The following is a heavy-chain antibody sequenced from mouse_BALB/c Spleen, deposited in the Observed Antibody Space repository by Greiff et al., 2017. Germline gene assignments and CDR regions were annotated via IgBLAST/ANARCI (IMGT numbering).Heavy chain of an antibody. V-gene: IGHV5-17*02. J-gene: IGHJ4*01. CDR3: TSQRLGYAMDY. D-gene: IGHD2-4*01. CDR2: ISSGSSTI. CDR1: GFTFSSFG. Sequence: EVQLVESGGGLVQPGGSRKLSCAASGFTFSSFGMHWVRQAPEKGLEWVAYISSGSSTIYYADTVKGRFTISRDNPKNTLFLQMTSLRSEDTAMYYCTSQRLGYAMDYWGQGTSVTVSS.